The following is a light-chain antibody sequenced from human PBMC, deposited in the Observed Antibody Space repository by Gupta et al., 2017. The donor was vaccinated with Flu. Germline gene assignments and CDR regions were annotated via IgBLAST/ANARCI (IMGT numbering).Light chain of an antibody. Sequence: PATLSVSPGERATLSCRASQSISSNLAWYQQKPGQAPRLLMFGASTRATGIPARFSGSGSGTEFTLTISSLQSEDFAIYYCQQYDNWPLTFGGGTKVEIK. J-gene: IGKJ4*01. CDR2: GAS. V-gene: IGKV3-15*01. CDR3: QQYDNWPLT. CDR1: QSISSN.